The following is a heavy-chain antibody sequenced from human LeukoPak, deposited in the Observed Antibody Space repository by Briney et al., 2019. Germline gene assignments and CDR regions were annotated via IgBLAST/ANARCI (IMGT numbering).Heavy chain of an antibody. D-gene: IGHD3-22*01. Sequence: PGGSLRLSCAASEFTFSSYAMHWVRQAPGKGLEWVAVISYDGSNKYYADSVKGRFTISRDNSKNTLYLQMNSLRAEDTAVYYCARDDTYYYDSSGYSFDYWGQGTLVTVSS. J-gene: IGHJ4*02. CDR2: ISYDGSNK. V-gene: IGHV3-30*04. CDR3: ARDDTYYYDSSGYSFDY. CDR1: EFTFSSYA.